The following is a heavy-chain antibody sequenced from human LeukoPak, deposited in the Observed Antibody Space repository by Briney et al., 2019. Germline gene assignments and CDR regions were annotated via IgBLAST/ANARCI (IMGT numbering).Heavy chain of an antibody. Sequence: GASVKVSCKASGYTFTGYYMHWVRQAPGQGLEWMGWINPNSGGTNYAQKFQGRVTMTRDTSISTAYMELSRLRSEDTAVYYCATELWVRDSGSYLPYWGQGTLVTVSS. V-gene: IGHV1-2*02. CDR3: ATELWVRDSGSYLPY. CDR2: INPNSGGT. J-gene: IGHJ4*02. D-gene: IGHD1-26*01. CDR1: GYTFTGYY.